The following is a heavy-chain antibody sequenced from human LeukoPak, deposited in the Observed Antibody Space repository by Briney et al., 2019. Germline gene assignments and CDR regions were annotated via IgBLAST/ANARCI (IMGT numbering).Heavy chain of an antibody. CDR3: AKDRYGNYEAPFHYYMDA. V-gene: IGHV1-2*02. D-gene: IGHD4-11*01. Sequence: ASVKVSCKASGYTFTGYYMHWVRQAPGQGLEWMGWINPNSGGTNYAQKLQGRVTITRDTSIDTAYMQLSRLRSDDMAVYYCAKDRYGNYEAPFHYYMDAWGRGTTVTVSS. CDR2: INPNSGGT. CDR1: GYTFTGYY. J-gene: IGHJ6*03.